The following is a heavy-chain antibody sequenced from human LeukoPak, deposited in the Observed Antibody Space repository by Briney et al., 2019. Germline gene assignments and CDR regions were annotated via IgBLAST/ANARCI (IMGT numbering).Heavy chain of an antibody. CDR2: INPESGDS. V-gene: IGHV1-2*02. CDR1: GNSLSNYY. D-gene: IGHD3-22*01. Sequence: ASVKVSCKASGNSLSNYYIHWVRQAPGQGLEWMGWINPESGDSKYAEKFQGRVTMTRDTSISTAYMELSRLRSDDTAVYYCARDGYDSSGYQDAFDIWGQGTMVTVSS. CDR3: ARDGYDSSGYQDAFDI. J-gene: IGHJ3*02.